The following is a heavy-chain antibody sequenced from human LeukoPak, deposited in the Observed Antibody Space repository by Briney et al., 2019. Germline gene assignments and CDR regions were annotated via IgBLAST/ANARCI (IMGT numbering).Heavy chain of an antibody. CDR1: EFTFSSYA. CDR2: ISSSGGST. J-gene: IGHJ6*02. Sequence: GGSLRLSCAASEFTFSSYAMQWVRQAPGKELEWVSGISSSGGSTFYADSVKGRFTISRDDSKSTLYLQMNSLRAEDTAVYYCAKYLSAKGPPYALDVWGQGTTVSVSS. V-gene: IGHV3-23*01. CDR3: AKYLSAKGPPYALDV.